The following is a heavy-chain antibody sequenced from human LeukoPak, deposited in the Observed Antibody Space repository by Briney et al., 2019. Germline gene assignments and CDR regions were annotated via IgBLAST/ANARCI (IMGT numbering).Heavy chain of an antibody. D-gene: IGHD4-17*01. CDR2: IDPNSGVT. Sequence: ASVKVSCKASRYTCAGYNMHWVRQAPGQGLEWMGWIDPNSGVTHYAQKFQGRVTMTRDTSISTAYMELSRLRPDDTAVYYCARDLGVTTALPCSYWGQGTLVTVSS. CDR3: ARDLGVTTALPCSY. J-gene: IGHJ4*02. V-gene: IGHV1-2*02. CDR1: RYTCAGYN.